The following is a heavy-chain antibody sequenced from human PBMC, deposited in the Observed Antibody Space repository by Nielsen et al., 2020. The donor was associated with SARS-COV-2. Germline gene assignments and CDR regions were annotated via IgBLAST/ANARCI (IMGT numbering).Heavy chain of an antibody. CDR3: AKDSSPSYSTNFDY. J-gene: IGHJ4*02. D-gene: IGHD6-13*01. V-gene: IGHV3-9*01. CDR2: ISWNSGSI. CDR1: GFTFDDYA. Sequence: SLKISCAASGFTFDDYAMHWVRQAPGKGLEWVSGISWNSGSIGYADSVKGRFTISRDNAKNSLYLQMNSLRAEDTALYYCAKDSSPSYSTNFDYWAREPWSPSPQ.